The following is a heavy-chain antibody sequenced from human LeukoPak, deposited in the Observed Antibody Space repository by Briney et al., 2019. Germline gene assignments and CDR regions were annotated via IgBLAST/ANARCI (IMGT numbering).Heavy chain of an antibody. CDR2: IWYDGSNK. CDR3: AKDEGSGSYYDSSGQGYFDY. J-gene: IGHJ4*02. Sequence: GGSLRLSCAASGFTFSTYSMNWVRQARGKGLEWVAVIWYDGSNKYYADSVKGRFTISRDNSKNTLYLQMNSLRAEDTAVYYCAKDEGSGSYYDSSGQGYFDYWGQGALVADSS. CDR1: GFTFSTYS. V-gene: IGHV3-33*06. D-gene: IGHD3-22*01.